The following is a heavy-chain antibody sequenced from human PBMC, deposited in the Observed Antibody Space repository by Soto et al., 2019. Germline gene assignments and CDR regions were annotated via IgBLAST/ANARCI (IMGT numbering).Heavy chain of an antibody. CDR3: AKDPKQAPC. V-gene: IGHV3-74*01. J-gene: IGHJ4*02. CDR1: GFTFSSYA. D-gene: IGHD6-13*01. Sequence: PGGSLRLSCAASGFTFSSYAMSWVRQPPGKGLVWVSRLKSDGSSTDYADSVKGRFTISRDNAKNTVYLQMNSLRAEDTALYYCAKDPKQAPCWGQGTLVTVSS. CDR2: LKSDGSST.